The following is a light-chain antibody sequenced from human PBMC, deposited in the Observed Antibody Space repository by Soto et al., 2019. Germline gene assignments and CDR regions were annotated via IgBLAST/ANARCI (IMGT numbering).Light chain of an antibody. V-gene: IGLV2-23*02. J-gene: IGLJ1*01. CDR1: SSDVGSYNL. CDR2: EVS. CDR3: CSYAGSSTSYV. Sequence: LTQPATVSGSPGQSITISCTGTSSDVGSYNLVSWYQQHPGKAPKLMIYEVSKRPSGVSNRFSGSKSGNTASLTISGLQAEDEADYYCCSYAGSSTSYVFGTGTKVTVL.